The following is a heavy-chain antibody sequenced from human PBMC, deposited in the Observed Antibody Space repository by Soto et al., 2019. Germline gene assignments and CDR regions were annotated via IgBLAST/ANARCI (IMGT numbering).Heavy chain of an antibody. D-gene: IGHD3-3*01. CDR3: ASPAYDFWSGYVYGMDV. J-gene: IGHJ6*02. CDR1: GGTFSSYA. Sequence: SVKVSCKASGGTFSSYAISWVRQAPRQGLEWMGGIIPILGTANYAQKFQGRVTMTADKSTSTAYMELSSLRSEDTAVYYCASPAYDFWSGYVYGMDVWGQGTTVTVSS. V-gene: IGHV1-69*10. CDR2: IIPILGTA.